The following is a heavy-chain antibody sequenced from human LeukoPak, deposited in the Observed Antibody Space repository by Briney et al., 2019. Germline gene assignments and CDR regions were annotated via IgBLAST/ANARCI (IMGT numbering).Heavy chain of an antibody. CDR2: INPNSGGT. CDR3: ARGDSSGSVI. CDR1: GGTFSSYA. D-gene: IGHD3-22*01. Sequence: ASVKVSCKASGGTFSSYAISWVRQAPGQGLEWMGWINPNSGGTNYAQKFQGRVTMTRDTSISTAYMELSRLRSDDTAVYYCARGDSSGSVIWGQGTMVTVSS. V-gene: IGHV1-2*02. J-gene: IGHJ3*02.